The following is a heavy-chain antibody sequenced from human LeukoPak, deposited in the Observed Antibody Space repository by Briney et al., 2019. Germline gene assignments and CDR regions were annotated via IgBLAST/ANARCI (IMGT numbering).Heavy chain of an antibody. CDR1: GYSISSGYY. V-gene: IGHV4-38-2*02. J-gene: IGHJ4*02. D-gene: IGHD2-2*01. CDR2: IYHNGIT. CDR3: ARDMQVDY. Sequence: SETLSLTCTVSGYSISSGYYWGWIRQPPGKGLEWIGSIYHNGITYYNPSLKSRVTISVDTSKNQSSLSLSSVTAADTSVYYCARDMQVDYWGQGTLVTVSS.